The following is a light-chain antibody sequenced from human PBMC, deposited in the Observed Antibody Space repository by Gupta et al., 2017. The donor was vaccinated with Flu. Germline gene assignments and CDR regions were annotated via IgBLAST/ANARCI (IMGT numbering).Light chain of an antibody. CDR1: DIRYKS. CDR2: DDR. Sequence: SYALTQPPSVSVAPGQTATFPCGGNDIRYKSVFWYQHKPGQAPVLVVYDDRARPSGIPVRFSGSKSGNTATLTISRVEAGDEADYYCQVWDSPSDHYVFGSGTTVTVL. J-gene: IGLJ1*01. V-gene: IGLV3-21*02. CDR3: QVWDSPSDHYV.